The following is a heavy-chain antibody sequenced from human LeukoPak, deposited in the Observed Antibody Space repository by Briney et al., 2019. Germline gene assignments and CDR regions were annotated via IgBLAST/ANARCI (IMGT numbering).Heavy chain of an antibody. J-gene: IGHJ4*02. Sequence: ASVKVSCKASGYTFTGYYMHWVRQAPGQGLERMGWINPNSGGTNYAQKFQGRVTMTRDTSISTAYMELSRPRSDDTAVYYCARDRELRIRGVILPLYWGQGTLVTVSS. D-gene: IGHD3-10*01. CDR1: GYTFTGYY. V-gene: IGHV1-2*02. CDR2: INPNSGGT. CDR3: ARDRELRIRGVILPLY.